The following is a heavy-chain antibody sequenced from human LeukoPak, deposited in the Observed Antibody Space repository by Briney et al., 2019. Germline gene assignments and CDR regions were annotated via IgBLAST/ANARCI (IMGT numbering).Heavy chain of an antibody. V-gene: IGHV3-23*01. Sequence: GGSLRLSCAASGFTFSSYAMSWVRQAPGKGLEWVSAISGSGGSTYYADSVKGRFTISRDNAKNSLYLQMNSLRAEDTAVYYCARDYYDSSGGLFGYWGQGTLVTVSS. D-gene: IGHD3-22*01. CDR3: ARDYYDSSGGLFGY. J-gene: IGHJ4*02. CDR2: ISGSGGST. CDR1: GFTFSSYA.